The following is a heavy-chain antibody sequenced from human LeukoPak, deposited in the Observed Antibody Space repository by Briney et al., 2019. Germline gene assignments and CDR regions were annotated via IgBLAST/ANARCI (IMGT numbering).Heavy chain of an antibody. D-gene: IGHD3-9*01. Sequence: SETLSLTCTVSGGSISSGGYYWSWIRQHPGKGLEWIGYIYYSGSTYYNPSLKSRVTISVDTSKNQFSLKLSSVTAADTAVYYCARTISYYDILTGYYPYWYFDLWGRGTLVTVSS. CDR1: GGSISSGGYY. CDR3: ARTISYYDILTGYYPYWYFDL. J-gene: IGHJ2*01. V-gene: IGHV4-31*03. CDR2: IYYSGST.